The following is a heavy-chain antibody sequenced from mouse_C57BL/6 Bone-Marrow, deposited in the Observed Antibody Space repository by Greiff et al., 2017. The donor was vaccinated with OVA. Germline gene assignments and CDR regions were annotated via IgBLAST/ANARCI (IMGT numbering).Heavy chain of an antibody. V-gene: IGHV1-80*01. CDR2: IYPGDGDT. J-gene: IGHJ4*01. D-gene: IGHD1-1*01. CDR1: GYAFSSYW. CDR3: LYGSSPYYAMDY. Sequence: VKLQESGAELVKPGASVKISCKASGYAFSSYWMNWVKQRPGKGLEWIGQIYPGDGDTNYNGKFKGKATLTADKSSSTAYMQLSSLTSEDSAVYFGLYGSSPYYAMDYWGQGTSVTVSS.